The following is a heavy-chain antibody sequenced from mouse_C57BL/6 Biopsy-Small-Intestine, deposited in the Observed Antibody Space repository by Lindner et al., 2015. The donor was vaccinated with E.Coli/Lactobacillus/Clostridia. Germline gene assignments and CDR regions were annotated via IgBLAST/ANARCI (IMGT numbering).Heavy chain of an antibody. CDR3: ARRGYYYNSGGFLDY. J-gene: IGHJ2*01. CDR1: GYTFTAYW. D-gene: IGHD1-1*01. V-gene: IGHV1-9*01. CDR2: TSPRSDGT. Sequence: VQLQESGAVQMKPGASVKLSCKASGYTFTAYWIEWIRQRPERGLEWIGGTSPRSDGTNYNEKFKGTATFIADPSSNTAYMQLSSLTIEDSAIYYCARRGYYYNSGGFLDYWGQGTTLTVSS.